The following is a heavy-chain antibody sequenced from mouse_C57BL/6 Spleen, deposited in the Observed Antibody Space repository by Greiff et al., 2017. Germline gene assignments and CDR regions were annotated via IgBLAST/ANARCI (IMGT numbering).Heavy chain of an antibody. Sequence: LVKPGASVKISCKASGYTFTDYYMNWVKQSHGKSLEWIGDINPNNGGTSYNQKFKGKATLTVDKSSSTAYMELRSLTSEDSAVYYCARGDDEGYWGQGTTLTVSS. D-gene: IGHD2-3*01. CDR3: ARGDDEGY. J-gene: IGHJ2*01. V-gene: IGHV1-26*01. CDR1: GYTFTDYY. CDR2: INPNNGGT.